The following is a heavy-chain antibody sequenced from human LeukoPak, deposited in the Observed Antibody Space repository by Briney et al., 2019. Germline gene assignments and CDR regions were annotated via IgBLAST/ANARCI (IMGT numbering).Heavy chain of an antibody. CDR1: GFTFSNAW. V-gene: IGHV3-15*01. J-gene: IGHJ4*02. D-gene: IGHD3-10*01. Sequence: GGSLRLSCAASGFTFSNAWMSWVRQAPGKGLEWVGRIKSKTHGGTIDYAAPVKGRFTVSRDDSRNTLYLQMNSLKTEDTALYYCTTDGGIREYDYWGQGTLVTVSS. CDR3: TTDGGIREYDY. CDR2: IKSKTHGGTI.